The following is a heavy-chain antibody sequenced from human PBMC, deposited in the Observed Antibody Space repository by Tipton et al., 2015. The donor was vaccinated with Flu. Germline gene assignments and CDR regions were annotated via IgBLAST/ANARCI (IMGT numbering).Heavy chain of an antibody. V-gene: IGHV1-46*01. CDR2: INPSGGST. CDR1: GYTFTGYF. CDR3: ARDLSFDY. J-gene: IGHJ4*02. Sequence: QLVQSGAEVKMPGASVKVSCKASGYTFTGYFMHWVRQAPGQRLEWVAIINPSGGSTKYTQKFQGRVTVTRDTSTSTVYMELSSLRSEDTAVYYCARDLSFDYWGQGTLVTVS.